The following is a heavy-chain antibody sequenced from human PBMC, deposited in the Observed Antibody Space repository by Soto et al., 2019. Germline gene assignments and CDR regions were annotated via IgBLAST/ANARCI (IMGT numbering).Heavy chain of an antibody. Sequence: WASVEVSCKTSGYTFTNYGINWVRQAPGQGLEWMGWISAYNGNTNYAQKLQGRVTMTTDTSTSTAYMELRSLRSDDTAVYYCARVPTTTYGDSDKNNWFHPWGQGTMVTVSS. D-gene: IGHD4-17*01. V-gene: IGHV1-18*04. CDR3: ARVPTTTYGDSDKNNWFHP. CDR1: GYTFTNYG. CDR2: ISAYNGNT. J-gene: IGHJ5*02.